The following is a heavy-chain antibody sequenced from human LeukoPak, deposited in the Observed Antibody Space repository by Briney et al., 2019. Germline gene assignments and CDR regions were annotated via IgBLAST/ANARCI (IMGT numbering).Heavy chain of an antibody. D-gene: IGHD6-19*01. J-gene: IGHJ4*02. V-gene: IGHV3-23*01. Sequence: PGGSLRLSCAASGFIFSTYGMSWVREAPGKGLGWVSSVSDTGGTTYYAASVKGWFTISRDNAKNTLYLQMNSLRAEDTAVYYCAPLAVTGREFDYWGQGTLVTVSS. CDR1: GFIFSTYG. CDR2: VSDTGGTT. CDR3: APLAVTGREFDY.